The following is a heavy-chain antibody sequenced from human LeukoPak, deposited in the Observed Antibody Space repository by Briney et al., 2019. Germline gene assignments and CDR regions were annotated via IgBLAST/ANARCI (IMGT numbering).Heavy chain of an antibody. J-gene: IGHJ4*02. V-gene: IGHV3-23*01. Sequence: GGSLRLSCAASGFTFSSYAMSWVRQAPGKGLEWVSAISGSGGSTYYADSVKGRFTISRDNANNSLYLQMNSLRAEDTAVYYCGQYYYDSSGYYYVYWGQGTLVTVSS. D-gene: IGHD3-22*01. CDR1: GFTFSSYA. CDR3: GQYYYDSSGYYYVY. CDR2: ISGSGGST.